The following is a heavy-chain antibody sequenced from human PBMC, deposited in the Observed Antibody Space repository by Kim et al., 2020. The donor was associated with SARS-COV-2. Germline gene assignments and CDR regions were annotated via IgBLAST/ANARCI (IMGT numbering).Heavy chain of an antibody. CDR2: IRSKAYGGTT. D-gene: IGHD2-15*01. CDR3: TRALSCSGGSCYAGKKNHFDY. V-gene: IGHV3-49*03. J-gene: IGHJ4*02. CDR1: GFTFGDYA. Sequence: GGSLRLSCTASGFTFGDYAMSWFRQAPGKGLEWVGFIRSKAYGGTTEYAASVKGRFTISRDDSKSIAYLQMNSLKTEDTAVYYCTRALSCSGGSCYAGKKNHFDYWGQGTLVTVSS.